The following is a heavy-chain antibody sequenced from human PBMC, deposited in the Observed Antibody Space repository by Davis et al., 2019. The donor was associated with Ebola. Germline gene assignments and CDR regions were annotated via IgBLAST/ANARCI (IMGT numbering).Heavy chain of an antibody. D-gene: IGHD3-3*01. CDR3: SRGSKSFC. CDR2: ITGSGGAT. Sequence: PGGSLRLSCAATGFTFSSYEMSWVRQAPGKGLEWVSYITGSGGATYYIDSVKGRFTITRDKSNNPVYLQMNSLRTEDSTVYYCSRGSKSFCWGRGTLVTVSS. J-gene: IGHJ4*02. V-gene: IGHV3-48*03. CDR1: GFTFSSYE.